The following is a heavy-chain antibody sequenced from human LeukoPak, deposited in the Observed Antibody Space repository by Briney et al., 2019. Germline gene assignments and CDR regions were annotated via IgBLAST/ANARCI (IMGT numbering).Heavy chain of an antibody. CDR3: ARYVVAPWIDY. Sequence: SQTLSLTCTVFGGSISSGDYYWSWIRQPPGKGLEWIGYIYYSGSTYYNPSLKSRVTIPVDTSKNQFSLKLSSVTAADTAVYYCARYVVAPWIDYWGQGTLVTVSS. V-gene: IGHV4-30-4*01. CDR2: IYYSGST. CDR1: GGSISSGDYY. J-gene: IGHJ4*02. D-gene: IGHD2-2*01.